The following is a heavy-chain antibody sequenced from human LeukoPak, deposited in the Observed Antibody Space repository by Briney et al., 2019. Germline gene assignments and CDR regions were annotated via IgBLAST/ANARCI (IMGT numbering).Heavy chain of an antibody. CDR3: TRGLEGFTAYDDY. CDR2: IRSKPYGGTA. J-gene: IGHJ4*02. Sequence: SLTLSCTASGFTVGDHAMSWVGQAPPTGLEWPGFIRSKPYGGTADYAASVEGRFTISRDESNSIAYLQMNSLKGEDTAVYYCTRGLEGFTAYDDYWGQGTLVTVS. CDR1: GFTVGDHA. D-gene: IGHD5-12*01. V-gene: IGHV3-49*04.